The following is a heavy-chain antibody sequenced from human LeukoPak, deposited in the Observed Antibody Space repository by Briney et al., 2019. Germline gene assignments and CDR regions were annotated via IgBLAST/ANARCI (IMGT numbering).Heavy chain of an antibody. J-gene: IGHJ3*02. V-gene: IGHV4-39*07. CDR1: GDSISRGRYY. CDR2: IYYSGST. Sequence: SQTLSLTCTVSGDSISRGRYYWGWIRQPPGKGLEWIGSIYYSGSTYYNPSLKSRVTISVDTSKNQFSLKLSSVTAADTAVYYCARVGRWLQFRAFDIWGQGTMVTVSS. D-gene: IGHD5-24*01. CDR3: ARVGRWLQFRAFDI.